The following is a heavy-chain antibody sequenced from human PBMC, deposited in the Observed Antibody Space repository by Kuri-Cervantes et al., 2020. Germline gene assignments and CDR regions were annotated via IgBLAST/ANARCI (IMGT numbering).Heavy chain of an antibody. J-gene: IGHJ6*02. CDR1: GFTFSDYY. Sequence: GGSLRLSCAASGFTFSDYYMSWIRQAPGKGLEWVSYISSSGSTIYYADSVKGRFTISRDNAKNSLYLQMNSLRAEDTAVYYCARGQDYYDSSGYWGGGMDVWGQGTTVTVSS. CDR2: ISSSGSTI. V-gene: IGHV3-11*01. D-gene: IGHD3-22*01. CDR3: ARGQDYYDSSGYWGGGMDV.